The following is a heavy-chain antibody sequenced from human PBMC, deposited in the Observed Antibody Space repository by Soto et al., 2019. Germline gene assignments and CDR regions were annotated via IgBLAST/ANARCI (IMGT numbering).Heavy chain of an antibody. J-gene: IGHJ4*02. CDR1: GGSVSSGSYY. V-gene: IGHV4-61*01. CDR3: ARDAHRSSSGRYYFDY. CDR2: IYYSGST. Sequence: SETLSLTCTVSGGSVSSGSYYWSWIRQPPGKGLEWIGYIYYSGSTNYNPSLKSRVTISVDTSKNQFSLKLSSVTAADTAVYYCARDAHRSSSGRYYFDYWGQGTQVTVSS. D-gene: IGHD6-6*01.